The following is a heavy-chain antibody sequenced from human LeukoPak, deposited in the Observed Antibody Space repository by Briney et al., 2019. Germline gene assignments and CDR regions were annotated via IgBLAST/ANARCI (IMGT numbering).Heavy chain of an antibody. J-gene: IGHJ1*01. CDR1: GYTFTSYA. D-gene: IGHD3-22*01. V-gene: IGHV1-3*01. CDR3: ARDLDYYDSSEVLEFQH. CDR2: INAGNGNT. Sequence: ASVKVSCKASGYTFTSYAMHWVRQAPGQRLEWMGWINAGNGNTKYSQKFQGRVTITRDTSASTAYMELSSLRAEDTAVYYCARDLDYYDSSEVLEFQHWGQGTLVTVSS.